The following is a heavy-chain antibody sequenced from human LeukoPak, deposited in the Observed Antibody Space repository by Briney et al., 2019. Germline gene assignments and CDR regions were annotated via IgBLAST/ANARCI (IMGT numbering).Heavy chain of an antibody. J-gene: IGHJ4*02. Sequence: SETLSLTCTVSGGSVSSSSYYWGWIRQPPGKGLEWIGSIYYSGSTNYNPSLKSRVTISVDTSKNQFSLKLNSVTAADTAVYYCARVSGYDWESFYDYWGQGTLVTVSS. V-gene: IGHV4-39*07. CDR2: IYYSGST. CDR3: ARVSGYDWESFYDY. D-gene: IGHD5-12*01. CDR1: GGSVSSSSYY.